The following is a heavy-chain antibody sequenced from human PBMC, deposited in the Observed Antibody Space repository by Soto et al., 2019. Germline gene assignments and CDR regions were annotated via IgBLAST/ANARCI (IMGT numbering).Heavy chain of an antibody. CDR3: ARSLRQYYYYYYMDV. Sequence: QVQLQESGPGLVKPSETLSLTCTVSGGSISSYYWSWIRQPPGKGLEWIGYIYYSGSTNYNPSLKRRGTLSVDTSKNQFSLKLSSVTAADTAVYYCARSLRQYYYYYYMDVWGKGTTVTVSS. CDR2: IYYSGST. CDR1: GGSISSYY. V-gene: IGHV4-59*01. D-gene: IGHD3-16*02. J-gene: IGHJ6*03.